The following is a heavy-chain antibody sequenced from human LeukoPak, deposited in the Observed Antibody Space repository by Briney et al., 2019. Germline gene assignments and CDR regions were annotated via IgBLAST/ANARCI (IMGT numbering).Heavy chain of an antibody. CDR3: AREGNSGYYPY. CDR2: ISYDGSEK. D-gene: IGHD3-22*01. Sequence: PGGSLRLSCAASGSTFSSYPMHWVRQAPGKGLEWVAVISYDGSEKHYADPVKGRFTISRDNSKNTLYLQMSSLRAGDTAMYYCAREGNSGYYPYWGQGILVTVSS. CDR1: GSTFSSYP. J-gene: IGHJ4*02. V-gene: IGHV3-30-3*01.